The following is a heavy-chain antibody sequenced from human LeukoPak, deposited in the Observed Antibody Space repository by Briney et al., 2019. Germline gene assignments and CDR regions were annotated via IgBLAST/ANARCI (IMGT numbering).Heavy chain of an antibody. CDR1: GGSISSYY. CDR3: ARTAGVHFDY. D-gene: IGHD2-21*02. J-gene: IGHJ4*02. CDR2: IYYSGST. Sequence: PSETLSLPCTVSGGSISSYYWSWIRQPPGKGLEWIGYIYYSGSTNYNPSLKSRVTISIDTSKNQFSLKLSSVTAADTAVYYCARTAGVHFDYWGQGTLVTVSS. V-gene: IGHV4-59*01.